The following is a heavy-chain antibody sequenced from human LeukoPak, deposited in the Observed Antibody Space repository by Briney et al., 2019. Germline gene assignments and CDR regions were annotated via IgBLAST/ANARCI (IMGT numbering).Heavy chain of an antibody. CDR2: IYYSGST. V-gene: IGHV4-59*01. Sequence: SETLSLTCTVSGGSISSYYWSWIRQPPGKGLEWIGYIYYSGSTNYNPSLKSRVTISVDTSKNQFSLKLSSVTAVDTAVYYCASSRYYYYGMDVWGQGTTVTVSS. CDR3: ASSRYYYYGMDV. D-gene: IGHD6-6*01. CDR1: GGSISSYY. J-gene: IGHJ6*02.